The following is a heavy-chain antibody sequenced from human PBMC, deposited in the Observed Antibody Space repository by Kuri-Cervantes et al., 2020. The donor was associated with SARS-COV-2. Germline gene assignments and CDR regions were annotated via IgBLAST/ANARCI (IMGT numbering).Heavy chain of an antibody. D-gene: IGHD4/OR15-4a*01. Sequence: ESLKISCTVSGGSISSYYWSRIRQPAGKGLEWIGRIYTSGSTNYNPSLKSRVTISVDTSKNQFSLKLSSVTAADTAVYYCARDPNANHNNWFDPWGQGTLVTVSS. J-gene: IGHJ5*02. V-gene: IGHV4-4*07. CDR3: ARDPNANHNNWFDP. CDR2: IYTSGST. CDR1: GGSISSYY.